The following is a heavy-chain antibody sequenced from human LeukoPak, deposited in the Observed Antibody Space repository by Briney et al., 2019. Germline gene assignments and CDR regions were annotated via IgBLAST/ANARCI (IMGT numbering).Heavy chain of an antibody. V-gene: IGHV3-7*01. CDR3: ARDLASTYYYDSSTALGY. J-gene: IGHJ4*02. D-gene: IGHD3-22*01. CDR1: GFTFSSNW. Sequence: GGSLRLSCAASGFTFSSNWMNWVRQAPGKGLEGVANIKQDGSEKYYVDSVKGRFTISRDNAKNSLYLQMNSLRAEDTAVYYCARDLASTYYYDSSTALGYWGQGTLVTVSS. CDR2: IKQDGSEK.